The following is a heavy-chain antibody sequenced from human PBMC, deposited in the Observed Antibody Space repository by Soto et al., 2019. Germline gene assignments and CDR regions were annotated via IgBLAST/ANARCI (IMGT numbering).Heavy chain of an antibody. CDR3: AVGPSAAAWYSHGMDV. Sequence: QVQLVQSGAEVKKPGSLVKVSCKASGDTFSRYSISWVRQAPGQGLEWMGGIFPVFGTATYAQKFQGRVLIIADESTTTAYMELTSLTPEDTAVYYCAVGPSAAAWYSHGMDVWGQGTTVTVSS. V-gene: IGHV1-69*12. D-gene: IGHD2-2*01. CDR1: GDTFSRYS. CDR2: IFPVFGTA. J-gene: IGHJ6*02.